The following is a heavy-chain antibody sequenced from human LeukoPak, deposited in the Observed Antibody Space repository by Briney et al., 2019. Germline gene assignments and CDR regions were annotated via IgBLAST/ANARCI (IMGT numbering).Heavy chain of an antibody. CDR1: GGSISSSSYY. CDR3: ARRPDSRGYYYVYYYGMDV. CDR2: IYYSGST. V-gene: IGHV4-39*01. J-gene: IGHJ6*02. D-gene: IGHD3-22*01. Sequence: SETLSLTCTVSGGSISSSSYYWGWIRQPPGKGLEWIGSIYYSGSTYYNPSLKSRVTISVDTSKNQFSLKLSSVTAADTAVYYCARRPDSRGYYYVYYYGMDVWGQGTTVTVSS.